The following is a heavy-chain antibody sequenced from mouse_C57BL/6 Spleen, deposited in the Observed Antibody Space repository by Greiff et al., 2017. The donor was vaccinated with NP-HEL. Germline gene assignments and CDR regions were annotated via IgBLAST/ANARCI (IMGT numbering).Heavy chain of an antibody. Sequence: VQLHQSGAELVRPGASVTLSCKASGYTFTDYEMHWVKQTPVHGLEWIGAIDPETGGTAYNQKFKGKAILTADKSSSTAYMELRSLTSEDSAVYYCTAYGRMDYWGQGTSVTVSS. CDR2: IDPETGGT. D-gene: IGHD1-1*01. CDR3: TAYGRMDY. CDR1: GYTFTDYE. J-gene: IGHJ4*01. V-gene: IGHV1-15*01.